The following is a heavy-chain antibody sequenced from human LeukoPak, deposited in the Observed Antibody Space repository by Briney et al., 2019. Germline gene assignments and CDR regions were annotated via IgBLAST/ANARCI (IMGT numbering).Heavy chain of an antibody. V-gene: IGHV3-33*06. CDR2: IWYDGSNK. Sequence: GGSLRLSCAASGFTFSSYGMHWVRQAPGKGLEWVAVIWYDGSNKYYADSVKGRFTISRDNSKNTLYLQMSSLRAEDTAVYYCAKESDDSSGYYSDFDYWGQGTLVTVSS. J-gene: IGHJ4*02. D-gene: IGHD3-22*01. CDR1: GFTFSSYG. CDR3: AKESDDSSGYYSDFDY.